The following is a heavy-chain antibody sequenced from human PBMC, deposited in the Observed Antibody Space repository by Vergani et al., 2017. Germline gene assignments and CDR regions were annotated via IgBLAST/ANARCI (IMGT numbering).Heavy chain of an antibody. Sequence: QVQLQESGPGLVKPSETLSLTCTVSGGSISSYYWSWIRQPAGKGLEWIGRIYTSGSTNYNPSLKSRVTMSVDTSKNQFSLKLSSVTAADTAVYYCARGPVVVVDEGGSGYYYYGMDVWGQGTTVTVSS. D-gene: IGHD2-15*01. V-gene: IGHV4-4*07. CDR1: GGSISSYY. J-gene: IGHJ6*02. CDR2: IYTSGST. CDR3: ARGPVVVVDEGGSGYYYYGMDV.